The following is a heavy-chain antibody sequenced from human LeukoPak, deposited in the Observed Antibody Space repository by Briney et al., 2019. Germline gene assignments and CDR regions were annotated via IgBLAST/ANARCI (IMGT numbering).Heavy chain of an antibody. CDR3: AKDDYTSGYWAY. V-gene: IGHV3-23*01. Sequence: GGSLRLSCEASGFTFSTYAMTWVRQAPGKGLEWVSNLSGGGTSTYYADSVKGRFTISRDNSRNTMYLQMNSLRAEDTAVCYCAKDDYTSGYWAYWGQGTLVTVSS. CDR2: LSGGGTST. J-gene: IGHJ4*02. D-gene: IGHD6-19*01. CDR1: GFTFSTYA.